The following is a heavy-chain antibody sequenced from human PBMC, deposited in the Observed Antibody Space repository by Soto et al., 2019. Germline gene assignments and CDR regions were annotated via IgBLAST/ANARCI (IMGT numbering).Heavy chain of an antibody. CDR2: ISGSGGST. V-gene: IGHV3-23*01. J-gene: IGHJ6*02. Sequence: SLRLSCAASGFTFSSYAMSWVRQAPGKGLEWVSAISGSGGSTYYADSVKGRFTISRDNSKNTLYLQMNSLRAADTAIYYCRSSTSCYDESCVDVWGQGTMVTVSS. CDR3: RSSTSCYDESCVDV. D-gene: IGHD2-2*01. CDR1: GFTFSSYA.